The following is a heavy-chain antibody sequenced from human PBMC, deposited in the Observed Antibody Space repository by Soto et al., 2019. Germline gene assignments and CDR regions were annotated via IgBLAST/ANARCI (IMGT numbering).Heavy chain of an antibody. CDR1: GFLFSYYA. D-gene: IGHD1-7*01. CDR2: LGGESVST. Sequence: GGALMLPWTTPGFLFSYYAMNLGRPGPGKGLGWGSDLGGESVSTKCADPVKGRCTVSRDNSKNTMYLQLDSLRDDDTGIYYCAKDSMDHNGTYDTLDAWGQGTMV. J-gene: IGHJ3*01. V-gene: IGHV3-23*01. CDR3: AKDSMDHNGTYDTLDA.